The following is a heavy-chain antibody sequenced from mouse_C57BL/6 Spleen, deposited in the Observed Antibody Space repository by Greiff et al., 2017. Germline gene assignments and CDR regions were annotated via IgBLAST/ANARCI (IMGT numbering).Heavy chain of an antibody. CDR1: GYTFTSYW. CDR2: IDPSDSFT. V-gene: IGHV1-59*01. Sequence: QVQLQQPGAVLVRPGTSVKLSCKASGYTFTSYWMHWVKQRPGQGLEWIGVIDPSDSFTSSNQKFKGKATLTVDPSSSTAYMQLSSLTSEDSAVYYCARGRKRKGYYAMDYWGQGTSVTVSS. J-gene: IGHJ4*01. CDR3: ARGRKRKGYYAMDY.